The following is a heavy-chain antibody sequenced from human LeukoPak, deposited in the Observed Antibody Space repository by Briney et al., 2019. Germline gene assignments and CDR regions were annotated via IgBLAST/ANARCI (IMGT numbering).Heavy chain of an antibody. CDR2: ITSSSDYI. Sequence: GGSLRLSRAASGFTFSSRSMNRVRQAPGKGLEWVSVITSSSDYIYYADSLKGRFTVSRDNAKNSLYLQLNSLRAEDTAVYYCVRESVYYDSSAYYNVLDYWGQGTLVTVSP. CDR1: GFTFSSRS. CDR3: VRESVYYDSSAYYNVLDY. J-gene: IGHJ4*02. V-gene: IGHV3-21*01. D-gene: IGHD3-22*01.